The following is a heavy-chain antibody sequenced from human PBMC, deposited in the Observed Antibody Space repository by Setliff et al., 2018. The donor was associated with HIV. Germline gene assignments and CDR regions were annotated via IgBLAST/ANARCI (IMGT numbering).Heavy chain of an antibody. J-gene: IGHJ4*02. Sequence: ASVKVSCKASGDTFSNYALSWVRQAPGQGLEWMGWINTNTGNPTYAQGFTGRFVFSLDTSVSTAYLQISSLKAEDIAVYYCARDGYYYDSSGHLAYYFDYWGQGTLVTVSS. CDR2: INTNTGNP. CDR1: GDTFSNYA. D-gene: IGHD3-22*01. CDR3: ARDGYYYDSSGHLAYYFDY. V-gene: IGHV7-4-1*02.